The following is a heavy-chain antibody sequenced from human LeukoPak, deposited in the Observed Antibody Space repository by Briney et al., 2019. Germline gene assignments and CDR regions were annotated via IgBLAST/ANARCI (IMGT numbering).Heavy chain of an antibody. CDR2: IYTDGST. D-gene: IGHD4-17*01. CDR1: GFIVSSNY. J-gene: IGHJ4*02. Sequence: QSGGSLRLSCAASGFIVSSNYMSWVRQPPGKGLEWVSIIYTDGSTYYADSVKGRFTISRDNSKNTLYLQMSSLRAEDTAVYYCARDGHGDIDYWGQGTLVTVSS. V-gene: IGHV3-53*01. CDR3: ARDGHGDIDY.